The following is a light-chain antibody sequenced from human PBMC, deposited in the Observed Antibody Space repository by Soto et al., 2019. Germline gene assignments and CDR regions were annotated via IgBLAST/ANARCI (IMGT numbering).Light chain of an antibody. CDR2: GAS. V-gene: IGKV3-20*01. J-gene: IGKJ4*01. Sequence: EMVVTQFPGTVSLSPLERATLSCRASQIVSSSYLAWYQQKPGQAPRLPIYGASSRATGIPDRFSGSGSGTDFTLTISRMELEDCAVYYCQQYSSSPLTFGGGTKVQIK. CDR1: QIVSSSY. CDR3: QQYSSSPLT.